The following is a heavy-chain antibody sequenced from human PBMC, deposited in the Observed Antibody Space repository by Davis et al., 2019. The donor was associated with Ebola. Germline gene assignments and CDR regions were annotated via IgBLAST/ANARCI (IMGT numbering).Heavy chain of an antibody. J-gene: IGHJ4*02. Sequence: GESLKISCAASGFTFSSSWMHWVRQAPGKGLEWVSRISGSGGDPHYADSVKGRFSISRDNAKDSLYLHMNTLRAEDTAVYYCAIRYYGSRTYYKDYWGQGTLVTVSS. V-gene: IGHV3-21*01. D-gene: IGHD3-10*01. CDR1: GFTFSSSW. CDR2: ISGSGGDP. CDR3: AIRYYGSRTYYKDY.